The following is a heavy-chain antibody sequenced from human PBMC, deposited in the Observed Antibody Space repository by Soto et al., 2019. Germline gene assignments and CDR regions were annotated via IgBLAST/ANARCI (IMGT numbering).Heavy chain of an antibody. V-gene: IGHV1-2*02. CDR3: ASAQEFRSFDWSWGGGAFDI. CDR1: GYTFTDYY. J-gene: IGHJ3*02. CDR2: INPYNGAT. Sequence: HVQLVQSGAELKKPGASLRVSCKASGYTFTDYYIHWVRQAPGQGLQWMGWINPYNGATSYAQKFQAGVTMXXXTXXSTADMELSRLTSDDTAVYYCASAQEFRSFDWSWGGGAFDIWGQGTMVTASS. D-gene: IGHD3-9*01.